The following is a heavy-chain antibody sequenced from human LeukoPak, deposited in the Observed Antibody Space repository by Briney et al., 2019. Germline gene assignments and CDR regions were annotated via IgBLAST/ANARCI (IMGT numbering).Heavy chain of an antibody. J-gene: IGHJ3*02. V-gene: IGHV4-61*02. CDR3: ARHLLRYYDSSGRDAFDI. CDR1: GGSISSGSYY. D-gene: IGHD3-22*01. CDR2: IYTSGST. Sequence: SETLSLTCTVSGGSISSGSYYWSWIRQPAGRGLEWIGRIYTSGSTNYNPSLKSRVTISVDTSKNQFSLKLSSVTAADTAVYYCARHLLRYYDSSGRDAFDIWGQGTMVTVSS.